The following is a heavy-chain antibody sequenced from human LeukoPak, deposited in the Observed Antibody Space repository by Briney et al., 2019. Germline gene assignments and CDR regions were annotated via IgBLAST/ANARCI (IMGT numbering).Heavy chain of an antibody. CDR1: GGSISSSNYY. CDR2: IYYSGST. J-gene: IGHJ2*01. CDR3: ASVPTSARYWHFDF. Sequence: PSETLSLTCNVSGGSISSSNYYWGWIRLPPGKGLEWIGSIYYSGSTYYNPSLESRVTISVDTSKKQFSLNLSSVTAADTAMYYCASVPTSARYWHFDFWGRGTLVTVSS. V-gene: IGHV4-39*01. D-gene: IGHD2-2*01.